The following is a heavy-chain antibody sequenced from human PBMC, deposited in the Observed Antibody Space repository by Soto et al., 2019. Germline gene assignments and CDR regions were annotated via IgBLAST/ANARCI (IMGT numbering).Heavy chain of an antibody. D-gene: IGHD3-10*02. Sequence: QVQLQESGPGLVKPSETLSLTCTVSGGSISSYYWCWLRQPPGKGLECIGFIFYCGSTSYNPPPKRRVTISIDTAEYQFSLKLNSVTAADTSVYYCASMIGDPVLSFDYWGQGTLVSVSS. CDR1: GGSISSYY. J-gene: IGHJ4*02. CDR3: ASMIGDPVLSFDY. V-gene: IGHV4-59*01. CDR2: IFYCGST.